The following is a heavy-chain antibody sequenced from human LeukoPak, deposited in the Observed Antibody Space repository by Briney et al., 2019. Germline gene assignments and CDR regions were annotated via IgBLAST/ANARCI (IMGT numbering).Heavy chain of an antibody. CDR3: AKAAGFWSGYYDY. Sequence: GGSLRLSCAASGFTFSSYAMSWVRQAPGKGVEGVSAISGSGGSTYYADSVKGRFTISRDNSKNTLYLQMNSLRAEDTAVYYCAKAAGFWSGYYDYWGQGTLVTVSS. J-gene: IGHJ4*02. CDR1: GFTFSSYA. V-gene: IGHV3-23*01. CDR2: ISGSGGST. D-gene: IGHD3-3*01.